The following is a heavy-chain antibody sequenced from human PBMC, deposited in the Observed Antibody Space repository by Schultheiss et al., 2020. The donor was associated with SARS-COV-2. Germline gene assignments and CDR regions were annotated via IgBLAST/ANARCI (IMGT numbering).Heavy chain of an antibody. D-gene: IGHD6-6*01. J-gene: IGHJ4*02. V-gene: IGHV1-18*01. CDR3: ARHYSISGPYFDY. CDR2: ISVYNGIT. CDR1: GYTFTNYG. Sequence: ASVKVSCKASGYTFTNYGISWVRQAPGHGLEWMGWISVYNGITDYAQNLQGRVTMTTDTSTSTAYMELRSLRSDDTAVYYCARHYSISGPYFDYWGQGTLVTVSS.